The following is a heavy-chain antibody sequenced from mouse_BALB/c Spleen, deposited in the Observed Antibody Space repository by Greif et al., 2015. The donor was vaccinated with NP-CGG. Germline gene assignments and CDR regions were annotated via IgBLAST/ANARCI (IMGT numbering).Heavy chain of an antibody. CDR2: IWAGGST. Sequence: VKVVESGPGLVAPSQSLSITCTVSGFSFTSYGVHWVRQPPGKGLEWLGVIWAGGSTNYYSALMSRLSISKDNSKSQVFLKMNSLQTYDTAMYYCASDGYYAMDYWGQGTSVTVSS. V-gene: IGHV2-9*02. CDR3: ASDGYYAMDY. CDR1: GFSFTSYG. J-gene: IGHJ4*01.